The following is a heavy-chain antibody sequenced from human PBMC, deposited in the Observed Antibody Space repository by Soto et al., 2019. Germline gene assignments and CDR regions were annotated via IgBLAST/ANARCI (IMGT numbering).Heavy chain of an antibody. CDR2: IRSKANSYAT. J-gene: IGHJ6*03. V-gene: IGHV3-73*01. Sequence: EVQLVESGGGLVQPGGSLKLSCAASGFTFSGSAMHWVRQASGKGLEWVGRIRSKANSYATAYAASVKGRFTISRDDSKNTAYLQMNSLKTEDTAVYYCTRLFQSYYYYMDVWGKGTTVTVSS. CDR1: GFTFSGSA. CDR3: TRLFQSYYYYMDV.